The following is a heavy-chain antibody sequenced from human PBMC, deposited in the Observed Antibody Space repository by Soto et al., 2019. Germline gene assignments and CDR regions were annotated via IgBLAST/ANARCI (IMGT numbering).Heavy chain of an antibody. D-gene: IGHD3-3*01. Sequence: PSETLSLTCAVYGGSFSGYYWSWIRQPPGKGLEWIGEINHSGSTNYNPSLKSRVTISVDTSKNQFSLKLSSVTAADTAVYYCARGRSLGFLEWLLTDWFDPWGQGTLVSVSS. J-gene: IGHJ5*02. V-gene: IGHV4-34*01. CDR2: INHSGST. CDR3: ARGRSLGFLEWLLTDWFDP. CDR1: GGSFSGYY.